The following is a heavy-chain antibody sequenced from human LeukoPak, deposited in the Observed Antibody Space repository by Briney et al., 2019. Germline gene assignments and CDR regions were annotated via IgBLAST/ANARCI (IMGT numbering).Heavy chain of an antibody. CDR2: IKQDGSAQ. CDR1: GFTFSSYW. CDR3: ANGGTYSSGP. Sequence: GGSLRLSCAASGFTFSSYWMSWVRQAPGKGLEWVANIKQDGSAQYYVDSVKGRFTISRDNAKNPLFLQINSLRAEDTAVYYCANGGTYSSGPWGQGTLVTVSS. V-gene: IGHV3-7*01. D-gene: IGHD3-22*01. J-gene: IGHJ5*02.